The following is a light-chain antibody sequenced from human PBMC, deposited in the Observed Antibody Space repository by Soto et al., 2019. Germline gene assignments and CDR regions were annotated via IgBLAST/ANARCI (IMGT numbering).Light chain of an antibody. CDR2: KDS. J-gene: IGLJ2*01. V-gene: IGLV3-25*03. CDR1: ALPKQY. CDR3: QSADSSGTYVV. Sequence: SYELTQPPSVSVSPGQTARITCSGDALPKQYAYWYQQRPGQAPVLVIYKDSERPSGTPERFSGSSSGTTVTLTISGVQAEDEADYYCQSADSSGTYVVFGEGTKLTV.